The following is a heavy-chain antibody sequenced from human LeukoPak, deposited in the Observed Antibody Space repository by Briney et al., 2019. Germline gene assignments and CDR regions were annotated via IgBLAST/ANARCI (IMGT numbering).Heavy chain of an antibody. CDR1: GFTFNSYA. D-gene: IGHD3-22*01. CDR2: ISGSGSST. V-gene: IGHV3-23*01. Sequence: GGSLRLSCAASGFTFNSYAMSWVRQAPGKGLEWVSAISGSGSSTYYADSVKGRFTISRDNSKNTLYLQMNSLRAEDTAVYYCASQEYYYDSSGSRIFFDYWGQGTLVTVSS. CDR3: ASQEYYYDSSGSRIFFDY. J-gene: IGHJ4*02.